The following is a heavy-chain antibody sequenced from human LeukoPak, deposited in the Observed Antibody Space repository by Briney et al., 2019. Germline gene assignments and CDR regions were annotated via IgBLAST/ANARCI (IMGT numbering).Heavy chain of an antibody. J-gene: IGHJ6*03. D-gene: IGHD1-26*01. CDR2: ISGSGGST. Sequence: HPGGSLRLSCAASGFTFSSYAMSWVRQAPGKGLEWVSAISGSGGSTYYADSVKGRFTISRDNSKNTLYLQMNSLRAEDTAVYYCAKDLGGVIVGAHPDSYYYYYMDVWGKGTTVTVSS. CDR3: AKDLGGVIVGAHPDSYYYYYMDV. CDR1: GFTFSSYA. V-gene: IGHV3-23*01.